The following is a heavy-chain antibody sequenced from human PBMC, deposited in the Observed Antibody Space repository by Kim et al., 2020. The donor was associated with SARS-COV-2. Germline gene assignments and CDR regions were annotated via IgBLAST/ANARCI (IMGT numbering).Heavy chain of an antibody. CDR3: ARGPGGNSGYYFDY. Sequence: SVKVSCKASGGTFSSYAISWLRQAPGQGLEWMGGIIPIFGTANYAQKFQGRVTITADESTSTAYMELSSLRSEDTAVYYCARGPGGNSGYYFDYWGQGTLVTVSS. CDR1: GGTFSSYA. CDR2: IIPIFGTA. V-gene: IGHV1-69*13. J-gene: IGHJ4*02. D-gene: IGHD2-21*02.